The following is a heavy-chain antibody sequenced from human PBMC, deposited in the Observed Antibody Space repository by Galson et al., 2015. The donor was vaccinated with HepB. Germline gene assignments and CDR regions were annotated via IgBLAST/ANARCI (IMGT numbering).Heavy chain of an antibody. CDR3: ARSQRGGPTRLGKDFDY. CDR2: IIPIFGTA. D-gene: IGHD2-15*01. Sequence: SVKVSCKASGGTFSSYAISWVRQAPGQGLEWMGGIIPIFGTANYAQKFQGRVTITADESTSTAYMELSSLRSEDTAVYYCARSQRGGPTRLGKDFDYWGQGTLVTVSS. CDR1: GGTFSSYA. V-gene: IGHV1-69*13. J-gene: IGHJ4*02.